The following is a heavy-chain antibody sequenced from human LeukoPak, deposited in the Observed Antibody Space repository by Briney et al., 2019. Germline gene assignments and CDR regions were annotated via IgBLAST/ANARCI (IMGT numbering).Heavy chain of an antibody. CDR2: IYYSGST. J-gene: IGHJ4*02. CDR3: ARLSRLGESLDY. D-gene: IGHD3-16*01. CDR1: GGSISSSSYY. V-gene: IGHV4-39*01. Sequence: PSETLSLTCTVSGGSISSSSYYWGWIRQPPGKGLEWIGSIYYSGSTYYNPSLKSRVTISVDTSKNQFSLKLSSVTAADTAVYYCARLSRLGESLDYWGQGTLVTVSS.